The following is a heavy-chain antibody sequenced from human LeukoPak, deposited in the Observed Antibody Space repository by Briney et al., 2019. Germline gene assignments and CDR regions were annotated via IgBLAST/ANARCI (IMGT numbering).Heavy chain of an antibody. Sequence: GASVKVSCEASGYTFTSYDINWVRQATGQGLEWMGWMNPNSGNTGYAQKFQGRVTMTRNTSISTAYMELSSLRSEDTAVYYCARGLDRGIAAAPWGQGTLVTVSS. CDR1: GYTFTSYD. CDR3: ARGLDRGIAAAP. D-gene: IGHD6-13*01. CDR2: MNPNSGNT. V-gene: IGHV1-8*01. J-gene: IGHJ5*02.